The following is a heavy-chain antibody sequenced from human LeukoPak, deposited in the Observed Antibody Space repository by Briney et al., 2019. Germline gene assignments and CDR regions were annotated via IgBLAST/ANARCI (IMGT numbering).Heavy chain of an antibody. V-gene: IGHV3-30*02. J-gene: IGHJ5*02. D-gene: IGHD6-13*01. CDR3: ATVKSSIAAAGTPLGWFDP. CDR1: GFTFTSYG. CDR2: IRYDGSNK. Sequence: PGGSLRLSCAASGFTFTSYGMHWVRQAPGKGLEWVAFIRYDGSNKYYADSVKGRFTISRDNSKNTLYLQMNSLRAEDTAVYYCATVKSSIAAAGTPLGWFDPWGQGTLVTVSS.